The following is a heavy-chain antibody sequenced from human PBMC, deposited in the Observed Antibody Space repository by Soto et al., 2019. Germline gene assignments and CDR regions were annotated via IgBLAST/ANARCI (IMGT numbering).Heavy chain of an antibody. D-gene: IGHD2-15*01. CDR2: IYYSGST. J-gene: IGHJ4*02. Sequence: SETLSLTCTVSGGSVSSGSYYWSWIRQPPGKGLEWIGYIYYSGSTNYNPSLKSRVTISVDTSKNQFSLKLSSVTAADTAMYYCAREREGTDCSGGSCYGNYFDYWGQGTLVTVSS. V-gene: IGHV4-61*01. CDR1: GGSVSSGSYY. CDR3: AREREGTDCSGGSCYGNYFDY.